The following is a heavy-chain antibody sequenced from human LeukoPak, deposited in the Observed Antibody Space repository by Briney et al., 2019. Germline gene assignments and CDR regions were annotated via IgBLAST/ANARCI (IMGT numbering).Heavy chain of an antibody. CDR1: GYTFTGYY. V-gene: IGHV1-2*06. D-gene: IGHD3-22*01. J-gene: IGHJ4*02. Sequence: AASVKVSCKASGYTFTGYYIHWVRQAPGQGLEWMGRINPNSGDTNYAQKFQGRVTMTRDTSISTAHMELSRLKSDDTAVYYCARMTDSSGFIYYFDYWGQGTLVTVSS. CDR2: INPNSGDT. CDR3: ARMTDSSGFIYYFDY.